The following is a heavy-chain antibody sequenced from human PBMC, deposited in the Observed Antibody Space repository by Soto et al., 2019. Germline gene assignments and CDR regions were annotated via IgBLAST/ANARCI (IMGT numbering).Heavy chain of an antibody. J-gene: IGHJ4*02. D-gene: IGHD3-22*01. CDR3: TTDRVGYYDSSGYYQRGCFDY. CDR1: GFTFSNVW. Sequence: GGSLRLSCAASGFTFSNVWMSWVRQAPGKGLEWVGRIKSKTDGGTTDYAAPVKGRFTISRDDSKNTLYLQMNSLKTEDTAVYYCTTDRVGYYDSSGYYQRGCFDYWGQGTLVTVSS. V-gene: IGHV3-15*01. CDR2: IKSKTDGGTT.